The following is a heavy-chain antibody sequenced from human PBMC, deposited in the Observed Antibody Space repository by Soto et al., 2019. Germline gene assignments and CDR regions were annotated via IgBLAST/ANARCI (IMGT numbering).Heavy chain of an antibody. J-gene: IGHJ6*02. CDR1: GFTFSSYA. CDR2: ISGSGGST. Sequence: GGSLRLSCAASGFTFSSYAMSWVRQAPGKGLEWVSAISGSGGSTYYADSVKGRFTISRDNSKNTLYLQMNSLRAEDTAVYYCAKPRVPGSYYYGMDVWGQGTTVTVSS. V-gene: IGHV3-23*01. CDR3: AKPRVPGSYYYGMDV. D-gene: IGHD3-10*01.